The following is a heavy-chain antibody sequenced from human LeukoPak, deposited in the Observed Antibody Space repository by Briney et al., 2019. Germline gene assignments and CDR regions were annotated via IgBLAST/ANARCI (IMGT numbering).Heavy chain of an antibody. D-gene: IGHD2-2*01. CDR3: ARDAIVVVPAATYNWFDP. CDR1: GFTFSSYA. CDR2: ISGSGGST. V-gene: IGHV3-23*01. Sequence: PGGSLRLSCAASGFTFSSYAMSWVRQAPGKGLEWVSAISGSGGSTYYADSVKGRFTISRDNSKNTLYLQMNSLRAEDTAVYYCARDAIVVVPAATYNWFDPWGQGTLVTVSS. J-gene: IGHJ5*02.